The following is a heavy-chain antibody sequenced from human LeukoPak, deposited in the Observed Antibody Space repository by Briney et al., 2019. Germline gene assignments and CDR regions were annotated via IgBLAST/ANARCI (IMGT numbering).Heavy chain of an antibody. Sequence: SETLSLTCTVSGGSISSGDYYWSWIRQPLGKGLEWIGYIYYSGSTYYNPSLKSRLTISVDTSKNHFSLKLSSATAADTAVYYCARGSGAALYYYYGMDVWGKGTTVTVSS. V-gene: IGHV4-30-4*01. CDR2: IYYSGST. J-gene: IGHJ6*04. CDR1: GGSISSGDYY. CDR3: ARGSGAALYYYYGMDV. D-gene: IGHD1-26*01.